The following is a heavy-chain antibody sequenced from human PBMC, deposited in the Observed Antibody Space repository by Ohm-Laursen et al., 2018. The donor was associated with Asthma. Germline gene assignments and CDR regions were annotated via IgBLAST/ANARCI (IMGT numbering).Heavy chain of an antibody. Sequence: SLRLSCAASGFTFSSYAMHWVRQAPGKGLEYVSAISSNGGSTYYADSVKGRFTISRDNSKNTLYLQMNSLRAEDTAVYYCAREGRYYGSGSYYNDYCYYDMDVWGQGTTVTVSS. CDR3: AREGRYYGSGSYYNDYCYYDMDV. CDR1: GFTFSSYA. CDR2: ISSNGGST. D-gene: IGHD3-10*01. V-gene: IGHV3-64*04. J-gene: IGHJ6*02.